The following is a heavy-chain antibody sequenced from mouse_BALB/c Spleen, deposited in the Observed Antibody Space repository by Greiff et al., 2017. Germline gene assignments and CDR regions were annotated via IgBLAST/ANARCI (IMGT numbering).Heavy chain of an antibody. CDR1: GYTFSSYW. D-gene: IGHD1-1*01. Sequence: QVQLKESGAELMKPGASVKISCKATGYTFSSYWIEWVKQRPGHGLEWIGEILPGSGSTNYNEKFKGKATFTADTSSNTAYMQLSSLTSEDSAVYYCARAEENYYGSSSWFAYWGQGTLVTVSA. V-gene: IGHV1-9*01. CDR3: ARAEENYYGSSSWFAY. CDR2: ILPGSGST. J-gene: IGHJ3*01.